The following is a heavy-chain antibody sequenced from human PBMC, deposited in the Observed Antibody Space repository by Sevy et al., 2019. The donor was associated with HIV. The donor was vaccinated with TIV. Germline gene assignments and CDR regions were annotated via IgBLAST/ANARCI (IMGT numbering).Heavy chain of an antibody. CDR2: IKQDGSDK. D-gene: IGHD7-27*01. CDR3: ARSWDYWGQMGY. Sequence: GGSLRLSCAASGFTFNNYWMTWVRQAPGKGPEWVANIKQDGSDKYYMESVKGRFNISRDNTKNSLYLQLNSLRAEDTAVYYCARSWDYWGQMGYWGEGTLVTVSS. CDR1: GFTFNNYW. J-gene: IGHJ4*02. V-gene: IGHV3-7*03.